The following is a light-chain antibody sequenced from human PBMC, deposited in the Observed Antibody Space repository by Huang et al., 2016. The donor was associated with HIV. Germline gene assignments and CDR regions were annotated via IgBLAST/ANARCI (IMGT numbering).Light chain of an antibody. J-gene: IGKJ1*01. CDR3: QVYNSAWWT. CDR1: ESISNN. CDR2: SVS. Sequence: DIQMTQSPSSLSAPVGDRVTISCRATESISNNVAWYQQKPGKVPSLLIYSVSTLQSGVPSRFRGSGSGRDFTLTISSLQPEDVATYYCQVYNSAWWTFGQGTRVDIK. V-gene: IGKV1-27*01.